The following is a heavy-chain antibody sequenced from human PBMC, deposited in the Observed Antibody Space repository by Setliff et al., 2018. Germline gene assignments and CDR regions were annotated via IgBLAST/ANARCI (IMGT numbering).Heavy chain of an antibody. V-gene: IGHV4-59*12. D-gene: IGHD6-19*01. CDR3: AREQWLDPPGYYYMDV. CDR1: GGTISSYY. Sequence: PSETLSLTCTVSGGTISSYYWSWIRQPPGKGLEWIGYIYYSGSTNYSPTLNSRLTISMDTSNNQFSLKLNSVTAADMAVYYCAREQWLDPPGYYYMDVWAKGTTVTVSS. J-gene: IGHJ6*03. CDR2: IYYSGST.